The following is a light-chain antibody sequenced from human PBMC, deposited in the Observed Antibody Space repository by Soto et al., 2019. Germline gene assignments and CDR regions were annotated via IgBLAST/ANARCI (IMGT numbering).Light chain of an antibody. CDR3: AAWYDSLKGWV. Sequence: QSVLTQPPSASGTPGQRVTISCSGSSSNIGSENVNWYQQVPGTAPKLLIYANNQRPSGVPDRFSVSKSGTSSSLAIGGLKSEDEADYYCAAWYDSLKGWVFGGGTKLTVL. V-gene: IGLV1-44*01. CDR1: SSNIGSEN. CDR2: ANN. J-gene: IGLJ3*02.